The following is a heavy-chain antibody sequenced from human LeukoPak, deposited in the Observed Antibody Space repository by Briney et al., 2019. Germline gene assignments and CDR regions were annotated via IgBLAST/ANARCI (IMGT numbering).Heavy chain of an antibody. CDR3: ASRCGGNSDSCWFDP. CDR1: GGSISNTNW. Sequence: SETLSLTCGVSGGSISNTNWWTWVRQPPGKGLEWIGEVNLQGSTNYNPSLKSRVTISVDTSKNQFSLKLSSVTAADTAVYYCASRCGGNSDSCWFDPWGQGTLVTVSS. V-gene: IGHV4-4*02. J-gene: IGHJ5*02. D-gene: IGHD4-23*01. CDR2: VNLQGST.